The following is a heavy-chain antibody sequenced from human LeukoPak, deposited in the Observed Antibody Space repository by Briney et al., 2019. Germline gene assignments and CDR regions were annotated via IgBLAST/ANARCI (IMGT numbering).Heavy chain of an antibody. CDR1: GFTFSSYE. CDR2: IKKDGSGK. V-gene: IGHV3-7*01. CDR3: ARVGVFSSSWLLY. J-gene: IGHJ4*02. D-gene: IGHD6-13*01. Sequence: GGSLRLSCAASGFTFSSYEMNWVRQAPGKGLEWVANIKKDGSGKYYVDSVKGRFTISRDNAKTSLYLQMNSLRAEDTAVYYCARVGVFSSSWLLYWAQGTLVTVSS.